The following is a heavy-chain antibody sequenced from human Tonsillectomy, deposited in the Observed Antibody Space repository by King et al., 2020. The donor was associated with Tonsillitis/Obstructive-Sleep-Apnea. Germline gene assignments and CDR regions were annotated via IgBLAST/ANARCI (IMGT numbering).Heavy chain of an antibody. Sequence: HVQLQQWGAGLLKPSETLSLTCAVYGGSFSGYYWSWIRQPPGKGLEWIGEINHSGSTNYHPSLKSRVTISVDTSKNQFSLKLSSVTAADTAVYYCARSYLSSPLYNWFDPWGQGTLVTVSS. D-gene: IGHD6-6*01. CDR3: ARSYLSSPLYNWFDP. CDR1: GGSFSGYY. J-gene: IGHJ5*02. CDR2: INHSGST. V-gene: IGHV4-34*01.